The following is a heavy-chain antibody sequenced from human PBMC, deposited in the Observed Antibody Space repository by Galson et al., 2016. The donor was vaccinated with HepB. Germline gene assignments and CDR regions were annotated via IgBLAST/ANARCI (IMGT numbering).Heavy chain of an antibody. J-gene: IGHJ6*02. Sequence: CAISGDSVSSNSATWNWIRQSPSRGLAWLGRTYYRSKWYNDYALSVKSRITINPDTSKYQFSLQLNSVTPEDTAVYYCARVRSGYSGYANPYYYGMDVWGQGTTVTVSS. CDR3: ARVRSGYSGYANPYYYGMDV. V-gene: IGHV6-1*01. CDR2: TYYRSKWYN. CDR1: GDSVSSNSAT. D-gene: IGHD5-12*01.